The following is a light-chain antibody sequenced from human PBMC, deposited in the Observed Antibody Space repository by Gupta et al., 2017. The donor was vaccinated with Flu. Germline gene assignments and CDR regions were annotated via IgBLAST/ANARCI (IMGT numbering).Light chain of an antibody. CDR3: QTWVTGIRV. CDR2: VNSDGSH. V-gene: IGLV4-69*01. CDR1: SGHNSYA. Sequence: GASVKLTCTLSSGHNSYAIAWHQQQPEKGPRYLMKVNSDGSHSKGDGIPDRFSGSSSGAERYLTISSLQSEDEADYFCQTWVTGIRVFGGGTKLTVL. J-gene: IGLJ3*02.